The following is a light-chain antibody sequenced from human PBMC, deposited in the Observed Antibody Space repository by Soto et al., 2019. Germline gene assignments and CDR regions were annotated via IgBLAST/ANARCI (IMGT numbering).Light chain of an antibody. Sequence: IQMTHSPSTFSTSLLDISTITVLASQSISTWLAWYQQEPGKAPKLLIHKASSLQSGVPSRFSGSGSGTDFTLTISSLHPDDFATYYCQQYNSYSPTFGQGTKVDIK. CDR1: QSISTW. CDR2: KAS. V-gene: IGKV1-5*03. J-gene: IGKJ1*01. CDR3: QQYNSYSPT.